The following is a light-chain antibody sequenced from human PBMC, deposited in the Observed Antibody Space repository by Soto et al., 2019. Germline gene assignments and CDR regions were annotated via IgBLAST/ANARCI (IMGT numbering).Light chain of an antibody. CDR1: QSISNTY. Sequence: EFVLTQAPGTLSFSPGERATLSCRASQSISNTYLAWNQQKPGEAPRLLIYGTSNRATGIPDRFSGSGSGTDFTLTISKLEPEDFAVYYCQHFGSSMITFGQGTRLEIK. J-gene: IGKJ5*01. CDR2: GTS. CDR3: QHFGSSMIT. V-gene: IGKV3-20*01.